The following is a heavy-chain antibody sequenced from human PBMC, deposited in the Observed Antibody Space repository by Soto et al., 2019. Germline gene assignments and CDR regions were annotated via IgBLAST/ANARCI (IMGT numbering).Heavy chain of an antibody. V-gene: IGHV1-3*01. D-gene: IGHD2-15*01. CDR3: ARGSGGNGYNWFDP. CDR1: GDTFTSYA. Sequence: SVKVSCKDSGDTFTSYAMHWVRQAPGQRLEWMGWINAGNGNTKYSQKFQGRVTITRDTSASTAYMELSSLRSEDTAVYYCARGSGGNGYNWFDPWGQGTLVTVSS. J-gene: IGHJ5*02. CDR2: INAGNGNT.